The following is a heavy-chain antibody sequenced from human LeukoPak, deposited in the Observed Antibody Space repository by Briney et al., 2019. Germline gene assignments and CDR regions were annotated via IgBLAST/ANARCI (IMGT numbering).Heavy chain of an antibody. CDR2: IYYSGST. V-gene: IGHV4-39*07. CDR1: GGSVNSGTYY. D-gene: IGHD4-17*01. J-gene: IGHJ6*02. CDR3: ARDRYGDYYYYYGMDV. Sequence: PSETLSLTCTVSGGSVNSGTYYWSWIRQPPGKGLEWIGSIYYSGSTYYNPSLKSRVTISVDTSKNQFSLKLSSVTAADTAVYYCARDRYGDYYYYYGMDVWGQGTTVTVSS.